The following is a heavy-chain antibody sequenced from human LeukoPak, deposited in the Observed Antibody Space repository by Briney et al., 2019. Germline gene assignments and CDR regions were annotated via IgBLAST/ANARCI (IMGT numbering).Heavy chain of an antibody. Sequence: GGSLRLSCAASGFTFSSSAMTWVRQGPGKGLEWLSTITGGGDSTYFADSVKGRFTISRDNSNNTLYLQMNSLRVEDTAVYYCAKGRYSTSSAIDYWGQGTLVTVSS. CDR1: GFTFSSSA. CDR2: ITGGGDST. V-gene: IGHV3-23*01. D-gene: IGHD6-6*01. J-gene: IGHJ4*02. CDR3: AKGRYSTSSAIDY.